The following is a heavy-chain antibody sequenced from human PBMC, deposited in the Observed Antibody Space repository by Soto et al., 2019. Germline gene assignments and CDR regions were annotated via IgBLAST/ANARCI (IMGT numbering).Heavy chain of an antibody. V-gene: IGHV3-11*01. CDR1: GFTFSDYY. CDR3: ASLPQGYYDRSGRLVDY. J-gene: IGHJ4*01. CDR2: ISAGGSDI. Sequence: QLQLVESGGGLVKPGGSLRLSCASSGFTFSDYYMSWIRQAPGKGLEWVAYISAGGSDIYYGDSVKGRFTVSRDNTKKSLYLQMSNLRADDTAIYYCASLPQGYYDRSGRLVDYWCHGTLVTVSS. D-gene: IGHD3-22*01.